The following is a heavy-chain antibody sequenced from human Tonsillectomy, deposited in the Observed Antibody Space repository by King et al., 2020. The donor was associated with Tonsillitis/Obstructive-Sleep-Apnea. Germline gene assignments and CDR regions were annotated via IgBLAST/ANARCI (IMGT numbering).Heavy chain of an antibody. CDR3: AREFCGSAIFSSYWFDS. Sequence: QLVQSGAEVKKPGASVKVYCKASGDTFTSSYMHWVRQAPGQGLEWMGIINSRDGSTRYAQNFQGRVTMSRDTSTKKVYMELNSLRSEDTAVYYCAREFCGSAIFSSYWFDSWGQGTLATVSS. CDR1: GDTFTSSY. D-gene: IGHD2-2*01. CDR2: INSRDGST. V-gene: IGHV1-46*01. J-gene: IGHJ5*01.